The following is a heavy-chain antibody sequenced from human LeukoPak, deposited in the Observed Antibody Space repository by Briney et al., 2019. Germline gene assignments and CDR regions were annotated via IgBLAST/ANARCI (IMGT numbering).Heavy chain of an antibody. CDR3: AKSGGYGPIDY. Sequence: LSDPLSLTCSVSGASISGSGYYWGWIRQPPGKGLEWIRSIYSSGSTYYNASLQSRVTISIETSKNQISLRLNSVTAADTAMYYCAKSGGYGPIDYWGQGTLVTVSS. V-gene: IGHV4-39*01. J-gene: IGHJ4*02. CDR2: IYSSGST. D-gene: IGHD1-26*01. CDR1: GASISGSGYY.